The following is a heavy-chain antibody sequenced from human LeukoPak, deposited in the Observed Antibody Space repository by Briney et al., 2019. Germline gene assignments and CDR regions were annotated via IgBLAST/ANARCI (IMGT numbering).Heavy chain of an antibody. CDR2: IIPIFGTA. Sequence: SVKLCRKAAGGTFTSYAISWVREAPAQGLEWRGGIIPIFGTANNAQKFQGRVTITADKSTSTAYMELSSLRSDDTAVYYCARRYYYDSSGYYYGFYYYYYMDVWGKGTTVTVSS. V-gene: IGHV1-69*06. CDR3: ARRYYYDSSGYYYGFYYYYYMDV. J-gene: IGHJ6*03. D-gene: IGHD3-22*01. CDR1: GGTFTSYA.